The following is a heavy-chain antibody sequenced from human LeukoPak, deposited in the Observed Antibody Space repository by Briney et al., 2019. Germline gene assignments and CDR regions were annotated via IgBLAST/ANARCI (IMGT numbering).Heavy chain of an antibody. CDR1: GFTFDDYA. J-gene: IGHJ6*02. Sequence: SGGSLRLSCAASGFTFDDYAMHWVRQTPGKGLEWVSGISWNSGTIGYADSVKGRFTISRDNAKNSLYLQMNSLRPEDTALYYCAKAPRDSYYGVDVWGQGTAVTVSS. CDR2: ISWNSGTI. CDR3: AKAPRDSYYGVDV. V-gene: IGHV3-9*01.